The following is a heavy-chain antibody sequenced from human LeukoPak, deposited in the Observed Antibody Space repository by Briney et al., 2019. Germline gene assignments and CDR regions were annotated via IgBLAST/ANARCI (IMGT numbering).Heavy chain of an antibody. CDR2: INHSGST. CDR3: ALGEMATPIDY. D-gene: IGHD5-24*01. J-gene: IGHJ4*02. Sequence: SSETLSLTCAVYGGSFSGYYWSWIRQPPGKGLEWIGEINHSGSTNYNPSLKSRVTISVDTPKNQFSLKLSSVTAADTAVYYCALGEMATPIDYWGQGSLVTVSS. CDR1: GGSFSGYY. V-gene: IGHV4-34*01.